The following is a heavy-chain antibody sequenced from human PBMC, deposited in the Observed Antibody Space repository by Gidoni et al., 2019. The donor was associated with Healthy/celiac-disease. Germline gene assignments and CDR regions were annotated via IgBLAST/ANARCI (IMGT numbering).Heavy chain of an antibody. CDR2: ISYDGSNK. Sequence: QVQLVESGGGVVQPGRSLRLSCAASGFTFSSYAMHWVRQAPGKGLEWVAVISYDGSNKYYADPVKGRFNISRDNSKNTLYLQMNSLRAEDTAVYYCARAGYSSGWYRDDYGMDVWGQGTTVTVSS. D-gene: IGHD6-19*01. CDR1: GFTFSSYA. J-gene: IGHJ6*02. V-gene: IGHV3-30-3*01. CDR3: ARAGYSSGWYRDDYGMDV.